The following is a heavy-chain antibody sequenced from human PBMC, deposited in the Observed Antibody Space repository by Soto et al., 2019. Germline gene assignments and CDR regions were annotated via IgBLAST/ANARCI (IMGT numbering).Heavy chain of an antibody. Sequence: EVQLVESGGGLVKPGGSLRLSCAASGFTFSSYSMNWVRQAPGKGLEWVSSISSSSSYIYYADSVKGRFTISRDNAKNSLYLQMNSLRAEDTAVYYCARGGSIAAADPYWYFDLWGRGTLVTVSS. J-gene: IGHJ2*01. V-gene: IGHV3-21*01. CDR2: ISSSSSYI. D-gene: IGHD6-13*01. CDR1: GFTFSSYS. CDR3: ARGGSIAAADPYWYFDL.